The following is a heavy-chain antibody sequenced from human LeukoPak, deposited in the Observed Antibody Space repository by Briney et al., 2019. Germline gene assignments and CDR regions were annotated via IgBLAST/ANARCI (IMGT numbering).Heavy chain of an antibody. J-gene: IGHJ4*02. D-gene: IGHD2-2*01. CDR2: IYYSGST. Sequence: SETLSLTCTVSGGSISSSGYYWGWIRQPPGKGLEWIGNIYYSGSTYHNPSLKSRVTISVDTSKNHFSLKLNSVTAADTALYYCARLGYCSSASCGPLDYWGQGTLVTVSS. CDR3: ARLGYCSSASCGPLDY. CDR1: GGSISSSGYY. V-gene: IGHV4-39*02.